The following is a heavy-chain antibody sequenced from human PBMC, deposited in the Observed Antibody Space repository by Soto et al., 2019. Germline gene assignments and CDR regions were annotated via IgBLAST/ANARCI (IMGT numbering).Heavy chain of an antibody. J-gene: IGHJ2*01. CDR3: ARPLWRDDYNWGYFDL. D-gene: IGHD4-4*01. V-gene: IGHV3-30-3*01. Sequence: QVQLVESGGGVVQPGRSLRLSCAASGFTFSSYAMHWVRQAPGKGLEWVAVISYDGSNKYYADSEKGRFTISRDNSKNALELEMNSLRAEDTAVYYCARPLWRDDYNWGYFDLWGRGTLVTVSS. CDR2: ISYDGSNK. CDR1: GFTFSSYA.